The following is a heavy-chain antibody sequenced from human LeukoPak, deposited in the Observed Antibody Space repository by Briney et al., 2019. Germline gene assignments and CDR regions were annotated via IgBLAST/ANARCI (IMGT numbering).Heavy chain of an antibody. CDR3: ARDLTRGDGYMGFDY. V-gene: IGHV3-48*03. Sequence: PGGSLRLSCAASGFTFTSYEMNWFRQAPGKGLEWVSYISSSGSIIYYADSVKGRFTISRDNAKNSLYLQMNSLRAEDTAVYYCARDLTRGDGYMGFDYWGQGTLVTVSS. CDR1: GFTFTSYE. D-gene: IGHD5-24*01. CDR2: ISSSGSII. J-gene: IGHJ4*02.